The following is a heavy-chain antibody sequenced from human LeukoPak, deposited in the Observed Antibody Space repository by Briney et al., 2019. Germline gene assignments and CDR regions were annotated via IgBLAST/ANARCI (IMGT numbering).Heavy chain of an antibody. J-gene: IGHJ3*02. CDR3: ARESRLYDSSGYYYVHAFDT. D-gene: IGHD3-22*01. CDR2: IIPIFGTA. CDR1: GGTFSSYA. Sequence: GSSVKVSCKASGGTFSSYAISWVRQAPGQGLEWMGRIIPIFGTANYAQKFQGRVTITTDESTSTAYMELSSLRSEDTAVYYCARESRLYDSSGYYYVHAFDTWGQGTMVTVSS. V-gene: IGHV1-69*05.